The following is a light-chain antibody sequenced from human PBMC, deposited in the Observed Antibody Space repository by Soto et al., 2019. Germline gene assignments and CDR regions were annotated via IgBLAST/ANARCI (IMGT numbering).Light chain of an antibody. CDR3: QQYGNAPWT. Sequence: EIVLTQSPGTLSLSPGERATLSCRASQSVSNNYLAWYQQKPGQAPRLLIYGASNRATGIPDRLSGSGSGTDFTLTISRLEPEDLAVYYCQQYGNAPWTFGQGTKV. V-gene: IGKV3-20*01. CDR1: QSVSNNY. CDR2: GAS. J-gene: IGKJ1*01.